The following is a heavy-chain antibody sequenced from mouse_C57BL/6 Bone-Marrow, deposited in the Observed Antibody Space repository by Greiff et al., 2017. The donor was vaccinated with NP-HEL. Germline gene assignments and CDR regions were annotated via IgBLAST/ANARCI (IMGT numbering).Heavy chain of an antibody. V-gene: IGHV1-55*01. D-gene: IGHD1-1*01. Sequence: QVQLQQPGAELVKPGASVKMSCKASGYTFTSYWITWVKQRPGQGLEWIGDIYPGSGSTNYNEKFKSKATLTVDTSSSTAYMQLSSLTFEDSAVYYCARMAIYYYGIGTDYWGQGTTLTVSS. J-gene: IGHJ2*01. CDR1: GYTFTSYW. CDR2: IYPGSGST. CDR3: ARMAIYYYGIGTDY.